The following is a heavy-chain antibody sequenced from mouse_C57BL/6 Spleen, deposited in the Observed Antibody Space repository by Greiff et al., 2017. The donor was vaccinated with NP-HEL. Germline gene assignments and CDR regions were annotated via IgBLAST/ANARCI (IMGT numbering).Heavy chain of an antibody. Sequence: LQESGPELVKPGASVKISCKASGYAFSSSWMNWVKQRPGKGLEWIGRIYPGDGDTNYNGKFKGKATLTADKSSSTAYMQLSSLTSEDSAVYFCARFITTANLYFDVWGTGTTVTVSS. CDR1: GYAFSSSW. D-gene: IGHD1-1*01. V-gene: IGHV1-82*01. CDR3: ARFITTANLYFDV. CDR2: IYPGDGDT. J-gene: IGHJ1*03.